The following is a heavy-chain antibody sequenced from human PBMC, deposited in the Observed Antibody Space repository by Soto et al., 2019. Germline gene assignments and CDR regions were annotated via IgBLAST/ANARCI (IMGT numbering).Heavy chain of an antibody. CDR1: GGSISSSIYY. V-gene: IGHV4-39*02. CDR2: IYYSGGT. Sequence: TSETLSLTCTVSGGSISSSIYYWGWIRQPPGKGLEWIGSIYYSGGTYYNPSLKSRVTISVDTSKNHFSLKLSSVTAADTAVYYCARMTGVYGTYYYYYYYMDVWGKGITVTVSS. D-gene: IGHD2-8*01. CDR3: ARMTGVYGTYYYYYYYMDV. J-gene: IGHJ6*03.